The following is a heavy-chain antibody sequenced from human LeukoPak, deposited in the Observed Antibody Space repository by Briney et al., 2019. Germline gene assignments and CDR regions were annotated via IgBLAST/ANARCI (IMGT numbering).Heavy chain of an antibody. D-gene: IGHD6-19*01. CDR3: ARDVWTGVAVSDY. V-gene: IGHV3-7*01. J-gene: IGHJ4*02. CDR1: GFTFSSCW. CDR2: IKEDGSIQ. Sequence: GGSLRLSCVASGFTFSSCWMTWVRQAPGKGLEWLANIKEDGSIQYYLDSVRGRFTISRDNAKTLVYLQLNSLRADDTAVYYCARDVWTGVAVSDYWGQGTLVTVSS.